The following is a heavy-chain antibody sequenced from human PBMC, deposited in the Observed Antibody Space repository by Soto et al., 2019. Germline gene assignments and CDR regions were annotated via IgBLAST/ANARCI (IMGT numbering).Heavy chain of an antibody. V-gene: IGHV1-58*02. Sequence: SVKVSCKASGFTFTSSAMQWVRQARGQRLEWIGWIVVGSGNTNYAQKFQERVTITRDMSTSTAYMGLSSLRSEDTAVYYCASVIVVVSTTSGQNYYYYGMDVWGQGTTVTVSS. J-gene: IGHJ6*02. D-gene: IGHD2-15*01. CDR2: IVVGSGNT. CDR3: ASVIVVVSTTSGQNYYYYGMDV. CDR1: GFTFTSSA.